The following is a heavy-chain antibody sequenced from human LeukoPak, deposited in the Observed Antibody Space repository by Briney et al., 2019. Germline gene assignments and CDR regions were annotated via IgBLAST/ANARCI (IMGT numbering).Heavy chain of an antibody. D-gene: IGHD4-17*01. V-gene: IGHV4-31*03. CDR2: IYYSGST. CDR1: GGSISSGGYY. CDR3: ARGSYGDYDGQIFDY. Sequence: SETLSLTCTVSGGSISSGGYYWSWIRQHPGKGLEWIGYIYYSGSTYYNPSLKSRVTISVDTSKNQFSLKLSSVTAADTAVYYCARGSYGDYDGQIFDYWGQGTLVTVSS. J-gene: IGHJ4*02.